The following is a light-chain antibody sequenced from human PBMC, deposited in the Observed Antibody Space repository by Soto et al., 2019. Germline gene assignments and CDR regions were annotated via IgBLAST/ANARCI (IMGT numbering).Light chain of an antibody. CDR3: AAWDDSLNAWV. Sequence: QSVLTQPPSASGTPGQRVTISCSGSSSNIGSNTVNWYQQLPGTAPKLLIYSNNQRPSGDPDRFSGSKSGTSASLAISGLQCEDEADYYCAAWDDSLNAWVFGGGTKLTVL. CDR2: SNN. CDR1: SSNIGSNT. V-gene: IGLV1-44*01. J-gene: IGLJ3*02.